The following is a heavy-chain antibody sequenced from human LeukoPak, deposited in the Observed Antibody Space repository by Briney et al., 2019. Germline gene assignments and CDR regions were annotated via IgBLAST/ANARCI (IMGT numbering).Heavy chain of an antibody. CDR3: AKHWLQFNWFDP. Sequence: GGSLRLSCAASGFTFNTHAMHWVRQAPGKGLEWVAFIQYDGNSQYYADSVKGRFTISRDNSKNTLYLQMNSLRPGDTAVYHCAKHWLQFNWFDPWGQGTLVTVSS. CDR2: IQYDGNSQ. J-gene: IGHJ5*02. CDR1: GFTFNTHA. V-gene: IGHV3-30*02. D-gene: IGHD5-24*01.